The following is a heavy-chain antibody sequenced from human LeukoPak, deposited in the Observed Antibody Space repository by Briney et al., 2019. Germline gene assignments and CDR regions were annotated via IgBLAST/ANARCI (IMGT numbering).Heavy chain of an antibody. CDR3: ARSYSSSWYSGFDP. J-gene: IGHJ5*02. CDR2: ISSSSSTI. Sequence: GGSLRLSCAASGFTFSSYSVNWVRQAPGKGLEWVSYISSSSSTIYYADSVKGRFTISRDNAKNSLYLQMNSLRAEDTAVYYCARSYSSSWYSGFDPWGQGTLVTVSS. D-gene: IGHD6-13*01. V-gene: IGHV3-48*04. CDR1: GFTFSSYS.